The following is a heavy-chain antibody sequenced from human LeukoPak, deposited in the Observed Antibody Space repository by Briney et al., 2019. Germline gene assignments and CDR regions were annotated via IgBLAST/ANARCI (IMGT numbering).Heavy chain of an antibody. CDR1: GGSFSGYY. V-gene: IGHV4-59*08. CDR3: ARLFYGTDV. J-gene: IGHJ6*02. CDR2: IYNSGS. Sequence: SETLSLTCAVYGGSFSGYYWSWIRQPPGKGLEWIGHIYNSGSKYNPSLKSRVTITVDTSKNQFSLKLSSVTAADTAVYYCARLFYGTDVWGQGTTVTVSS.